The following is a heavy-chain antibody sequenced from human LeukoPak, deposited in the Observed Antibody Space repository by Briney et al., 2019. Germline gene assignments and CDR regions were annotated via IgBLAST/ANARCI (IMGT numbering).Heavy chain of an antibody. Sequence: GGSLRLSCAASGLTFSSYEMNWVRQAPGKGLEWVSYISSSGSTIYYADSVKGRFTISRDNAKNSLYLQMNSLRAEDTAVYYCARDTTVGYYYYYGMDVWGQGTTVTVSS. J-gene: IGHJ6*02. CDR2: ISSSGSTI. V-gene: IGHV3-48*03. D-gene: IGHD4-11*01. CDR3: ARDTTVGYYYYYGMDV. CDR1: GLTFSSYE.